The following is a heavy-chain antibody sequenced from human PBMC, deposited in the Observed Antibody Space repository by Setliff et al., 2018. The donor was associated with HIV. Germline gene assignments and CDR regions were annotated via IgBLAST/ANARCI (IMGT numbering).Heavy chain of an antibody. CDR3: ARAMAMWAAGRAGGY. J-gene: IGHJ4*02. V-gene: IGHV1-2*02. Sequence: ASVKVSCKASGSTFSGYYMHSVRQAPGQGLEWMGWTNPNRGGTNYAQKFQGRVTMTRDTSISTAYMELSGLRSDDTAVYYGARAMAMWAAGRAGGYWGQGTLVTVSS. CDR1: GSTFSGYY. CDR2: TNPNRGGT. D-gene: IGHD6-19*01.